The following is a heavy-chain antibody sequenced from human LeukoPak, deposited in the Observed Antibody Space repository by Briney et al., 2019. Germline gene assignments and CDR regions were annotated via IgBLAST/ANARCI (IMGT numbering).Heavy chain of an antibody. J-gene: IGHJ4*02. Sequence: PSETLSLTCTASGGSISSSSYYWGWIRQPPGKGLEWIGSIYYSGSTYYNPSLKSRVTISVDTSKNQFSLKLSSVTAADTAVYYCASPPNGDARGYFDYWGQGTLVTVSS. CDR2: IYYSGST. D-gene: IGHD4-17*01. CDR3: ASPPNGDARGYFDY. V-gene: IGHV4-39*01. CDR1: GGSISSSSYY.